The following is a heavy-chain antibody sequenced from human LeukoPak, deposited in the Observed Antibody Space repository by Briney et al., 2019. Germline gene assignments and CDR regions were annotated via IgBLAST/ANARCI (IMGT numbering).Heavy chain of an antibody. CDR2: ISPNGGRT. CDR1: GFTFSSYE. D-gene: IGHD3-16*02. CDR3: TKDCLRNTACEWD. J-gene: IGHJ4*02. V-gene: IGHV3-23*01. Sequence: GGSLRLSCAASGFTFSSYEMNWVRQAPGKGLEWVSGISPNGGRTYYAESVKGRFTISRDNSKNTLYVEMNSLRAEDTAVYYCTKDCLRNTACEWDWGQGTLVTVSS.